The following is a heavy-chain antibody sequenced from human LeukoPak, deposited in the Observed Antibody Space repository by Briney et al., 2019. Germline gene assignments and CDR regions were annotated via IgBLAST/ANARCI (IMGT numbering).Heavy chain of an antibody. CDR2: INAGTGNT. Sequence: ASVKVSCKTSGYTFTTYAMHWVRQAPGQRLEWMGWINAGTGNTKYSQNFQGRVTITRDTSASTAYMELSSLRSEDTAVYYCARAFDYYDSSGFGYWGQGTLVTVPS. CDR1: GYTFTTYA. J-gene: IGHJ4*02. V-gene: IGHV1-3*01. CDR3: ARAFDYYDSSGFGY. D-gene: IGHD3-22*01.